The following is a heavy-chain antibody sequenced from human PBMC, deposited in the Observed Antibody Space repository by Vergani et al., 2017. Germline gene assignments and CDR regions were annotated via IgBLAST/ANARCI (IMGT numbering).Heavy chain of an antibody. V-gene: IGHV3-74*01. CDR1: GFTFNEYW. CDR2: MNGDGDTI. Sequence: EVALVESGGGFVQPGGSLRLSCAASGFTFNEYWMHWAPLVPVKGQVWESGMNGDGDTISYADSLKGRFTISRDNAKNTLFLQMNSLKDEDTAVYYCARARKFRFGVVWENWFDPWGQGTLVTVSS. J-gene: IGHJ5*02. D-gene: IGHD3-3*01. CDR3: ARARKFRFGVVWENWFDP.